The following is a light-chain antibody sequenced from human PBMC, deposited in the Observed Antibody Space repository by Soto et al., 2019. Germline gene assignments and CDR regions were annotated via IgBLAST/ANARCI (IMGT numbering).Light chain of an antibody. CDR2: AAS. CDR1: QDINTY. Sequence: DIQLTQSPSFLSASVGDRVTITCRASQDINTYLAWYQQKPGKAPKLLIFAASTLQNGVPSRFSRSGSGTEFTVTITSLQPEDFATYYCQQRKSYPITLGQGTRLEIK. J-gene: IGKJ5*01. V-gene: IGKV1-9*01. CDR3: QQRKSYPIT.